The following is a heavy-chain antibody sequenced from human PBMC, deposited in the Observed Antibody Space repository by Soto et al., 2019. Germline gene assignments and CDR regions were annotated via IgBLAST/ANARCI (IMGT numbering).Heavy chain of an antibody. V-gene: IGHV1-8*01. CDR3: ARAFRGLQPYYYYMDV. CDR2: MNPNSGNT. CDR1: GYTFTSYD. J-gene: IGHJ6*03. Sequence: GASVTVSCTASGYTFTSYDISWVRQATGQGLEWMGWMNPNSGNTGYAQKFQGRVTVTRNTSISTAYMELSSLRSEDTAVYYCARAFRGLQPYYYYMDVWGKGTTVTVSS. D-gene: IGHD4-4*01.